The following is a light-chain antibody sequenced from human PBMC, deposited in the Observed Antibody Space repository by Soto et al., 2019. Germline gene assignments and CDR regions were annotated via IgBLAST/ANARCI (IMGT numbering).Light chain of an antibody. V-gene: IGKV4-1*01. Sequence: DIVMTQSPDSLAVPLGERATIDCKSSQSVLYSSNNKNYLTWYQQKAGQPPKLLIYWASTLESGVPDRFSGSGSGTDFTLTISSLQAEDVAVYYCQQYYTTPLTFGGGTKVEIK. CDR1: QSVLYSSNNKNY. J-gene: IGKJ4*01. CDR2: WAS. CDR3: QQYYTTPLT.